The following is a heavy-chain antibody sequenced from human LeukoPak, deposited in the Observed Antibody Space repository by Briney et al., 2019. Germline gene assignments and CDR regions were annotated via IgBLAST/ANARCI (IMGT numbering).Heavy chain of an antibody. Sequence: ASVKVSCKASGYTFTGYYMHWVRQAPGQGLEWMGWINPNSGGTNYAQKFQGRVTMTRDTSISTAYMELSSLRAEDTAVYYCARISPRMITFGGVIVFYFDYWGQGTLVTVSS. CDR1: GYTFTGYY. J-gene: IGHJ4*02. D-gene: IGHD3-16*02. CDR2: INPNSGGT. CDR3: ARISPRMITFGGVIVFYFDY. V-gene: IGHV1-2*02.